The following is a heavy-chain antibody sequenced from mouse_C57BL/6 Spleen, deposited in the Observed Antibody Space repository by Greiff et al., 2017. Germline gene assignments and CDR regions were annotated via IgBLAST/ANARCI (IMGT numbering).Heavy chain of an antibody. J-gene: IGHJ1*01. CDR3: ARGGHGRYVDV. D-gene: IGHD6-1*01. Sequence: VQLQQSGPELVKPGASVKISCKASGYTFTDYYMNWVKQSHGQSLEWIGDINPNNGGTSYNQKFKGKATLTVDKSSSTAYMELRSLTSEDSAVYYCARGGHGRYVDVGGRDHGHRLL. CDR1: GYTFTDYY. CDR2: INPNNGGT. V-gene: IGHV1-26*01.